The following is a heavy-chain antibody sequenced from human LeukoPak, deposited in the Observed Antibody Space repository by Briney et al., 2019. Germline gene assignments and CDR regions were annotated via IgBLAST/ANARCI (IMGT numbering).Heavy chain of an antibody. CDR2: IKPKTDGETT. D-gene: IGHD2-21*01. J-gene: IGHJ4*02. Sequence: MAGGSLRLSCAASGFTFSSYAMHWVRQAPGKGLEWVGRIKPKTDGETTEYAAPVKDRFSISRDDSKSMMYLQMNSLKTEDTAVYYCITPLPYSAQGGQGTLVTVSS. V-gene: IGHV3-15*07. CDR1: GFTFSSYA. CDR3: ITPLPYSAQ.